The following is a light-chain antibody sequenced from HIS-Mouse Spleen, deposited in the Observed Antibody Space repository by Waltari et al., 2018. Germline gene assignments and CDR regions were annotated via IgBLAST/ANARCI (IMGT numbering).Light chain of an antibody. J-gene: IGLJ3*02. V-gene: IGLV2-14*03. CDR3: QVWDSSSDHPV. Sequence: QSALTQPASVSGSPGQSITISCTGTSSDVGGYNYVSWYQQHPGKAPKLMIYDFSNRPSGVSNRFSGSNSGNTATLTISRVEAGDEADYYCQVWDSSSDHPVFGGGTKLTVL. CDR1: SSDVGGYNY. CDR2: DFS.